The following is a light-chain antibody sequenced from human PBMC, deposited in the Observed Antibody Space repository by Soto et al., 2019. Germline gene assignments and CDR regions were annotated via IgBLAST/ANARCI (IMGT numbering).Light chain of an antibody. J-gene: IGLJ1*01. Sequence: QSALAHPASVSWSPGQSITIACTGASGYVGTYSLVSWYQQHPGKAPKVVIYEGHKRPSGVPDRFSGSTSVNTASLTISGLQTDEEADYYCCLYVGANTYVFGTGTKVTVL. CDR2: EGH. CDR3: CLYVGANTYV. CDR1: SGYVGTYSL. V-gene: IGLV2-23*01.